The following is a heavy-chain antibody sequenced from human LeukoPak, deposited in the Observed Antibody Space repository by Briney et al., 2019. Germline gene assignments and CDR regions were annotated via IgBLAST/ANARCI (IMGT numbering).Heavy chain of an antibody. CDR2: FDPEDGET. J-gene: IGHJ4*02. Sequence: GASVKVSCKVSGYTLTELSMHWVRQAPGKGLEWMGGFDPEDGETIYAQKFQGRVTMTEDTSTDTAYMELSSLRSEDTAVYYCATVGPAYYYGSGSYPSLDYWGQGTLVTVSS. CDR1: GYTLTELS. V-gene: IGHV1-24*01. CDR3: ATVGPAYYYGSGSYPSLDY. D-gene: IGHD3-10*01.